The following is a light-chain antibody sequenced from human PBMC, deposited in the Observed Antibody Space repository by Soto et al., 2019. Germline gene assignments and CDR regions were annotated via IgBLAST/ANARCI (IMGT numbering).Light chain of an antibody. CDR1: RNDVGFYDF. CDR2: EVV. V-gene: IGLV2-8*01. CDR3: KSYAGSNTDV. Sequence: QSALTQPPSASGSPGQSVTISCTGTRNDVGFYDFVSWYQHHPGKAPRLLIYEVVQRPSGVPDRFSGSKSGNTASLTVSGLQAADEADYFCKSYAGSNTDVFGSGTKLTVL. J-gene: IGLJ1*01.